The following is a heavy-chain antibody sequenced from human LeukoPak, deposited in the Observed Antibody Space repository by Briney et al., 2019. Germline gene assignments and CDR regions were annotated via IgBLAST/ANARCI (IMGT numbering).Heavy chain of an antibody. D-gene: IGHD3-22*01. CDR1: GGSISGYF. CDR2: IHYSGST. Sequence: SETLSLTCTVSGGSISGYFWSWIRQPPGKGLEWIGYIHYSGSTNYNPSLRSRVTISVDASKNQSSLTLSSVTAADTAVYYCARLVPYYYDSSGYYPLDYWGQGTLVTVSS. CDR3: ARLVPYYYDSSGYYPLDY. J-gene: IGHJ4*02. V-gene: IGHV4-59*01.